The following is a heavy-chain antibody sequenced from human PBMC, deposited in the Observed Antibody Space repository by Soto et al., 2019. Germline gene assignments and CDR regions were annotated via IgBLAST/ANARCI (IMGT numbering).Heavy chain of an antibody. D-gene: IGHD5-12*01. CDR2: IKQDGSEK. J-gene: IGHJ4*01. CDR3: ARATSVDAN. Sequence: EVQLVESGGDLVQPGGSLRLSCAASGFAFSGYWMSWVRQAPGKGLERVANIKQDGSEKYYVDSVKGRFTIARDNAKNSLYLQMNSLRVEDTAVYYCARATSVDANWGHGTLVTVSS. CDR1: GFAFSGYW. V-gene: IGHV3-7*01.